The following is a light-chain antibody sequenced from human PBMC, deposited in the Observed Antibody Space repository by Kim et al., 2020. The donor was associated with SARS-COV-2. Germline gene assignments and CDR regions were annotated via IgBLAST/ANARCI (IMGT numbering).Light chain of an antibody. CDR2: DAS. V-gene: IGKV3-11*01. Sequence: EIVLTQSPATLSVSPGERATLSCRASQSVGSYLAWYQHKPGQPPRLHIYDASNRATAIPGRFSGSGSGTDFTLTISCLEPEDSAVFYCQHRRNWPLLTFGGGTKVDIK. J-gene: IGKJ4*01. CDR1: QSVGSY. CDR3: QHRRNWPLLT.